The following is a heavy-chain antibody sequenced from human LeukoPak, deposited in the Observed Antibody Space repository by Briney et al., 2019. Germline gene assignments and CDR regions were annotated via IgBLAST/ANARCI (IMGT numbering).Heavy chain of an antibody. J-gene: IGHJ4*02. D-gene: IGHD3-10*01. CDR1: GFTFSSYG. CDR2: IWYDGSNK. V-gene: IGHV3-33*01. Sequence: PGGSLRLSCAVSGFTFSSYGMHWVRQAPGKGLEWVAVIWYDGSNKYYADSVKGRFTISRDNSKNTLYLQMNSLRAEDTAVYYCARDPFPHYYGSGSYVGHWGQGTLVTVSS. CDR3: ARDPFPHYYGSGSYVGH.